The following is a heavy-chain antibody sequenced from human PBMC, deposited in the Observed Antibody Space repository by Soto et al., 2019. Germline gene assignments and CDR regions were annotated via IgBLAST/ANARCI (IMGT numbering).Heavy chain of an antibody. CDR3: AIVVVAANSLDP. Sequence: SETLSLTCTVSGGSISSGDYYWSWIRQPPGKGLEWIGYIYYSGSTYYNPSLKSRVTISVDTSKNQFSLKLSSVTAADTAVYYCAIVVVAANSLDPWGQGTLVTVSS. D-gene: IGHD2-15*01. V-gene: IGHV4-30-4*01. CDR1: GGSISSGDYY. J-gene: IGHJ5*02. CDR2: IYYSGST.